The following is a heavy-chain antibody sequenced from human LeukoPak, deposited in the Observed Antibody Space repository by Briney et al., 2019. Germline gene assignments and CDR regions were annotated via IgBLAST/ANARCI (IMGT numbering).Heavy chain of an antibody. V-gene: IGHV1-2*02. CDR3: AREHSSSWDQFDY. D-gene: IGHD6-13*01. J-gene: IGHJ4*02. Sequence: ASVKVSCKASGYTFTGYYMHWVRQAPGQGLEWMGWINPNSGGTNYAQKFQGRVTMTMNTSISTAYMELSRLRSDDTAVYYCAREHSSSWDQFDYWGQGTLVTVSS. CDR1: GYTFTGYY. CDR2: INPNSGGT.